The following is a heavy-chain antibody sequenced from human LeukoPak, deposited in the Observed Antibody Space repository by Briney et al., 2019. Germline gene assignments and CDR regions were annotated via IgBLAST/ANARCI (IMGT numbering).Heavy chain of an antibody. CDR2: IYSGGST. CDR1: GFTVSSNY. D-gene: IGHD6-13*01. Sequence: GGSLRLSCAASGFTVSSNYMSWVRQAPGKGLEWVSVIYSGGSTYYADSVKGRFTISRDNSKNTLYLQMNSLRAEDTAVYYCTPTYSSRWYAEYFQHWGQGTLVTVSS. CDR3: TPTYSSRWYAEYFQH. V-gene: IGHV3-53*05. J-gene: IGHJ1*01.